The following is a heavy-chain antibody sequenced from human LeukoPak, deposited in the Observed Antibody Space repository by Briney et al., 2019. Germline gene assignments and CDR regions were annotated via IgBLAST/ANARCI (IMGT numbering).Heavy chain of an antibody. CDR3: ARPCSGGSCYSSYDAFDI. J-gene: IGHJ3*02. Sequence: GESLKISCKASGYRFTNHWIGWVRQMPGKGLEWMGIIYPGDSDTRYSPSFQGQVTISADKSISTAYLQWSSLKASDTAMYYCARPCSGGSCYSSYDAFDIWGQGTMVTVSS. V-gene: IGHV5-51*01. D-gene: IGHD2-15*01. CDR1: GYRFTNHW. CDR2: IYPGDSDT.